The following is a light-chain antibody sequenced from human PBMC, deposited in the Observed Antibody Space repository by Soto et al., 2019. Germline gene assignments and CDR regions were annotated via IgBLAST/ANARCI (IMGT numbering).Light chain of an antibody. Sequence: QSALTQPASVSGSPGQSITISCTETSSDVGSYNLVSWYQQHPGKAPKLMIYEGSKRPSGVSNRFSGSKSGNTASLTISGLQAEDEADYYCCSFAGSSTFWMFGGGTKLTVL. V-gene: IGLV2-23*03. J-gene: IGLJ3*02. CDR2: EGS. CDR1: SSDVGSYNL. CDR3: CSFAGSSTFWM.